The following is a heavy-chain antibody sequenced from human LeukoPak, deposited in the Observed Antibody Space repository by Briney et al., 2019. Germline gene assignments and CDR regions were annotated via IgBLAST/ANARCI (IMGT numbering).Heavy chain of an antibody. CDR1: GFTFSSYA. Sequence: PGGSLRLSCAASGFTFSSYAMSWVRQAPGKGLEWVSAISGSGGSTYYADSVKGRFTISRDNSKNTLYLRMNSLRAEDTAVYYCANRIAAAGHGYWGQGTLVTVSS. V-gene: IGHV3-23*01. CDR3: ANRIAAAGHGY. D-gene: IGHD6-13*01. J-gene: IGHJ4*02. CDR2: ISGSGGST.